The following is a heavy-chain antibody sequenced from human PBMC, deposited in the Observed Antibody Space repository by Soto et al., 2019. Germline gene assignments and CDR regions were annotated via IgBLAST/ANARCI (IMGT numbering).Heavy chain of an antibody. J-gene: IGHJ6*03. CDR3: ARLSNGIAAAGRAHYYMDV. CDR1: GYSFTSHW. V-gene: IGHV5-51*01. D-gene: IGHD6-13*01. Sequence: PGQSLQISCKGSGYSFTSHWIGWVRQMPGKGLEWMGIIYPGDSDTRYSPSFQGQVTISADKSISTAYLQWSSLKASDTAMYYCARLSNGIAAAGRAHYYMDVWGKGTTVTVSS. CDR2: IYPGDSDT.